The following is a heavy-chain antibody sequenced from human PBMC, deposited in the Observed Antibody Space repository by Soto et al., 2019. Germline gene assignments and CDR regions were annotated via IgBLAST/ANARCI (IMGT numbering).Heavy chain of an antibody. Sequence: ASVKVSCKASGGTFSSYAISWVRQAPGQGLEWMGGIIPIFGTANYAQKFQGRVTITADESTSTAYMELSSLRSEDTAVYYCARGRSQYDFWSGYYSYYGMDVWGQGTTVTVSS. CDR2: IIPIFGTA. D-gene: IGHD3-3*01. J-gene: IGHJ6*02. CDR1: GGTFSSYA. CDR3: ARGRSQYDFWSGYYSYYGMDV. V-gene: IGHV1-69*13.